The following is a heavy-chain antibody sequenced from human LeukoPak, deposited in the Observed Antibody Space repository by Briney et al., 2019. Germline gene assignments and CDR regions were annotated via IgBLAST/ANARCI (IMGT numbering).Heavy chain of an antibody. J-gene: IGHJ4*02. CDR2: ISSNGGST. V-gene: IGHV3-64*01. CDR1: GFTFSSYA. Sequence: GGSLRLSCAASGFTFSSYAMHWVRQAPGKGLEYVSAISSNGGSTYYANSVKGRFTISRDNSKNTLYLQMGSLRAEDMAVYYCAREWQLASDYWGQGTLVTVSS. CDR3: AREWQLASDY. D-gene: IGHD6-13*01.